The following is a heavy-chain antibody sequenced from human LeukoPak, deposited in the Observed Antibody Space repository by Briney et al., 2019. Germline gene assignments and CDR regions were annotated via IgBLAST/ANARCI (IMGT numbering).Heavy chain of an antibody. CDR3: ARVEGCSSTSCYDYYYMDV. CDR2: IIPIFGTA. D-gene: IGHD2-2*01. CDR1: GGTFSSYA. J-gene: IGHJ6*03. V-gene: IGHV1-69*05. Sequence: SVKVSCKASGGTFSSYAISWVRQAPGQGLEWMGGIIPIFGTANYAQKFQGRVTITTDESTSTAYMELSSLRSEDTAVYYCARVEGCSSTSCYDYYYMDVWGKGTTVTVSS.